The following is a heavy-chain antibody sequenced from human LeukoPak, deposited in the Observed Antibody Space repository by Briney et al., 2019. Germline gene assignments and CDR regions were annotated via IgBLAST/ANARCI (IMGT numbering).Heavy chain of an antibody. CDR3: ALILSYERTGYYSPFDF. CDR1: GGSISRTNYY. J-gene: IGHJ4*02. Sequence: SETLSLTCTVSGGSISRTNYYWGWIRQPPGKGLEWIANIYYSGSTWYNPSLKSRVTISVDTSKNQFSLRLSSVTAADTAVYYCALILSYERTGYYSPFDFWGQGTLVTVSS. CDR2: IYYSGST. D-gene: IGHD3-22*01. V-gene: IGHV4-39*01.